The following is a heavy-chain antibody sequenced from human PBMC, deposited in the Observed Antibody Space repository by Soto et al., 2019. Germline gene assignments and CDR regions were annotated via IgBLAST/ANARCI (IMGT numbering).Heavy chain of an antibody. CDR3: EAVPPRHHIGGATIYYYYGMDG. CDR2: IVVGSGNT. CDR1: GVPFSISA. D-gene: IGHD1-26*01. J-gene: IGHJ6*02. V-gene: IGHV1-58*01. Sequence: SVKVACKASGVPFSISAVPWVRQVRGQRPEWIGWIVVGSGNTNYAQKFQQRVAITRDMSTSTAYMELSSLRSEDTAVYYCEAVPPRHHIGGATIYYYYGMDGWGQGTTVTVLL.